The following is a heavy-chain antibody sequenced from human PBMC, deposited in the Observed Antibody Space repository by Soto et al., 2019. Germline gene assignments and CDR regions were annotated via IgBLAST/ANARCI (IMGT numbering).Heavy chain of an antibody. V-gene: IGHV3-23*01. CDR2: ISGSGGST. CDR1: GFTFSSYA. J-gene: IGHJ5*02. D-gene: IGHD4-17*01. Sequence: EVQLLESGGGLVQPGGSLRLSCAASGFTFSSYAMSWVRQAPGKGLEWVSGISGSGGSTYYADSVKGRFTISRDNSKNTLYLQMNSLRAEDTAVYYCAKDLRGATVTTFMGTPWGQGTLVTVSS. CDR3: AKDLRGATVTTFMGTP.